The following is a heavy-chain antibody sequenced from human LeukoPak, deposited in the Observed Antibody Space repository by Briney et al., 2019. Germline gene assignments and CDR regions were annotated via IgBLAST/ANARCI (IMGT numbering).Heavy chain of an antibody. J-gene: IGHJ5*02. Sequence: SETLSLTCAVYGGSFSSYYWSWIRQPPGKGLEWIGEINHSGSTNYNPSLKSRVTISVDTSKNQFSLKLSSVTAADTAVYYCARVRGDYYDSSGCYYGWFDPWGQRTLVTVSS. V-gene: IGHV4-34*01. CDR1: GGSFSSYY. CDR2: INHSGST. CDR3: ARVRGDYYDSSGCYYGWFDP. D-gene: IGHD3-22*01.